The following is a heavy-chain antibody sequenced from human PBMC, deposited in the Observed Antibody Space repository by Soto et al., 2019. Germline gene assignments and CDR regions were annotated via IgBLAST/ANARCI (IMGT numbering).Heavy chain of an antibody. Sequence: EVQLLESGGGLVQPGGSLRLSCAASGFTFSSYVMRWVRQAPGKGLEWVSDISGNGGSTDYADSVKGRFTISRDNSKKTLELQMSTLRGEDTAVEYCAKDGNSCSWPEYFQQWGQGTLVTVSS. CDR1: GFTFSSYV. CDR2: ISGNGGST. V-gene: IGHV3-23*01. J-gene: IGHJ1*01. D-gene: IGHD6-13*01. CDR3: AKDGNSCSWPEYFQQ.